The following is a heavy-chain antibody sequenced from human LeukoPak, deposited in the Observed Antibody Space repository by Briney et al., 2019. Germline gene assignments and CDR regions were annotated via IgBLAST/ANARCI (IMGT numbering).Heavy chain of an antibody. Sequence: GWPLRLSWATSGFTFADYTMNGVRQARGKVLELGSVISETGGTTYYPDSVKGRFTISRDNSKNTLYVQMNSLRVEDTAVYYCAKDRSTSRYWYFDLWGRGTLVTVSS. CDR1: GFTFADYT. V-gene: IGHV3-23*01. J-gene: IGHJ2*01. CDR3: AKDRSTSRYWYFDL. CDR2: ISETGGTT.